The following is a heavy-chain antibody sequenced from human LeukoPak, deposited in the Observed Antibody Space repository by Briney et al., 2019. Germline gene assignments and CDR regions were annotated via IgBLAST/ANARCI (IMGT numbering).Heavy chain of an antibody. V-gene: IGHV1-2*02. CDR3: ARAGVVAATRCWFDP. CDR2: INPNSGGT. J-gene: IGHJ5*02. CDR1: GYTFTGYY. D-gene: IGHD2-15*01. Sequence: ASVKVSCKASGYTFTGYYMHWVRQAPGQGLEWMGWINPNSGGTNYAQKFQGRVTMTRDTSISTAYMELSRLRSDDTAVYYCARAGVVAATRCWFDPWGQGTQVTVSS.